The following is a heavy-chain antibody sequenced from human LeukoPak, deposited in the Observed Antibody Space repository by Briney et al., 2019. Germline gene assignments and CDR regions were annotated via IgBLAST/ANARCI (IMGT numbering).Heavy chain of an antibody. V-gene: IGHV4-39*01. Sequence: SEALSLTCTVSGGSISSSSYYWGWIRQPPGKGLEWIGTIYYSGSTYYNPSLKSRVTISEDTSKNQFSLKLSSVTAADTAVYYCARPAYGSGSYSGFDYWGQGTLVTVSS. J-gene: IGHJ4*02. D-gene: IGHD3-10*01. CDR1: GGSISSSSYY. CDR3: ARPAYGSGSYSGFDY. CDR2: IYYSGST.